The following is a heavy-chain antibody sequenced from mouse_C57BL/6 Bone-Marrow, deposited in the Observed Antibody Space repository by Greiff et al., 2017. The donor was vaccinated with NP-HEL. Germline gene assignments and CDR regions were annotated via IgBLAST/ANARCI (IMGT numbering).Heavy chain of an antibody. CDR3: ARKDITTVVDYYAMDY. CDR1: GYTFTSYW. J-gene: IGHJ4*01. CDR2: IHPNSGST. D-gene: IGHD1-1*01. V-gene: IGHV1-64*01. Sequence: QVQLQQPGAELVKPGASVKLSCKASGYTFTSYWMHWVKQRPGQGLEWIGMIHPNSGSTNYNEKFKSKATLTVDKSSSTAYMQLSSLTSEDSADYYCARKDITTVVDYYAMDYWGQGTSVTVSS.